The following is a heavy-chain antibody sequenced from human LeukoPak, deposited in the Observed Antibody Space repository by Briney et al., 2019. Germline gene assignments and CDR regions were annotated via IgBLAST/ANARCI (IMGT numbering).Heavy chain of an antibody. CDR2: INWNGAST. D-gene: IGHD3-10*01. CDR3: ARLLGGFGEFMGEDYYYYYMDV. Sequence: GGSLRLSCAASGFTFDDYGMNWVRQGPGKGLEWVSGINWNGASTGYADSVRGRFTVSRDNAKNSLYLQMNSLRAEDTALYYCARLLGGFGEFMGEDYYYYYMDVWGKGTTVTVSS. V-gene: IGHV3-20*04. J-gene: IGHJ6*03. CDR1: GFTFDDYG.